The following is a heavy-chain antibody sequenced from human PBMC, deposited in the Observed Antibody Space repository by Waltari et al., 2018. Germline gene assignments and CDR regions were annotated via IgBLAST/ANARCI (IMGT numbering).Heavy chain of an antibody. CDR2: IIPIFGTA. D-gene: IGHD3-22*01. Sequence: QVQLVQSGAEVKKPGSSVKVSCKASGGTFSSYAISWVRQAPGQGLEWMGGIIPIFGTANYAQKCKGRVTITADESTSTAYMELSSLRSEDTAVYYCASALYYYDSSGYYPFDYWGQGTLVTVSS. V-gene: IGHV1-69*12. CDR3: ASALYYYDSSGYYPFDY. J-gene: IGHJ4*02. CDR1: GGTFSSYA.